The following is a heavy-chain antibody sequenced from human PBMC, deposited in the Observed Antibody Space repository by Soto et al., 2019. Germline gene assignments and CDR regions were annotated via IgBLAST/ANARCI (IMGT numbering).Heavy chain of an antibody. D-gene: IGHD3-3*01. V-gene: IGHV4-34*01. J-gene: IGHJ6*03. CDR2: INHSGST. Sequence: QVQLQQWGAGLLKPSETLSLTCAVYGGSFSGYYWSWIRQPPGKGLEWIGEINHSGSTNYNPSLKSRDTISAYTSKNQFALKLSSVTAADTAVYYCARRYYDFWSGPLGYYYMDVWGKGTTVTVSS. CDR1: GGSFSGYY. CDR3: ARRYYDFWSGPLGYYYMDV.